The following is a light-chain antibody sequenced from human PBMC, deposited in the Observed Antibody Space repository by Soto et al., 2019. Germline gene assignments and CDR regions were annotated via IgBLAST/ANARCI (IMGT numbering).Light chain of an antibody. CDR1: SSDVGSYNL. J-gene: IGLJ3*02. CDR2: EVS. CDR3: CSYAGSSTLNWV. V-gene: IGLV2-23*02. Sequence: QSVLTQPASVSGSPGQSITISCTGTSSDVGSYNLDSWYQQHPGKAPKLMIYEVSKRPSGVSNRFSGSKSGNTASLTISGLQAEDEADYYCCSYAGSSTLNWVFGGGTKLTVL.